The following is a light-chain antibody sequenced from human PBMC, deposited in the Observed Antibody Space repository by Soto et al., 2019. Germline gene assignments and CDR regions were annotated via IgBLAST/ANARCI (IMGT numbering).Light chain of an antibody. Sequence: QSVLTQPPSVSAAPGQKVTNSCSGSSSNIGNNYVSWYQQLPGTAPKLLIYDNNKRPSGIPDRFSGSKSGTSATLGITGLQTGDEADYYCGTWDSSLSALVFGGGTKVTVL. CDR3: GTWDSSLSALV. CDR1: SSNIGNNY. CDR2: DNN. J-gene: IGLJ2*01. V-gene: IGLV1-51*01.